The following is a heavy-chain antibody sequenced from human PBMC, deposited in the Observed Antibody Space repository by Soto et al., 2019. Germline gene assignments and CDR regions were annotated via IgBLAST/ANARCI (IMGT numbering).Heavy chain of an antibody. CDR2: MYYSGAT. V-gene: IGHV4-39*01. Sequence: QLQLQESGPGLVKPSETLSLACTVSGGSISSNSYYWDWIRQPPGKGLEWFGSMYYSGATYHNPSHQSRVTISVDTSKNQFSLHLGSVTAADTAVYYCARHAAYDSVWGKSDGSDYWGQGTLVTVSS. D-gene: IGHD3-16*01. J-gene: IGHJ4*02. CDR3: ARHAAYDSVWGKSDGSDY. CDR1: GGSISSNSYY.